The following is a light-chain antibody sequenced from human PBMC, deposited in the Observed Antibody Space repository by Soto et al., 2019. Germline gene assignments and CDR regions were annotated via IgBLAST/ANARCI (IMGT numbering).Light chain of an antibody. V-gene: IGKV1-12*01. CDR3: QQTNNFPLT. Sequence: DIQMTQSPSSVSASVGDRVTISCRASQDIRSWLGWYQQKSGGAPKLLIYAASSLQSGVPSRFSGSGSGTDFTLTISSLQPEDFATYYCQQTNNFPLTFGGGTKVEI. CDR2: AAS. J-gene: IGKJ4*01. CDR1: QDIRSW.